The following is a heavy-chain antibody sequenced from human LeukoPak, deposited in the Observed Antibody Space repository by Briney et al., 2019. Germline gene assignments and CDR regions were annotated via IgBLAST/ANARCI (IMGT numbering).Heavy chain of an antibody. Sequence: SETLSLTCTVSGGSISSYYWSWIRQPPGKGLEWIGYIYYSVSTNYNPSLKSRVTISVETSKNQFSLKLSSVTAADTAVYYCARAIPYYYDSSGRSAFDIWGQGTMVTVSS. J-gene: IGHJ3*02. V-gene: IGHV4-59*01. D-gene: IGHD3-22*01. CDR2: IYYSVST. CDR1: GGSISSYY. CDR3: ARAIPYYYDSSGRSAFDI.